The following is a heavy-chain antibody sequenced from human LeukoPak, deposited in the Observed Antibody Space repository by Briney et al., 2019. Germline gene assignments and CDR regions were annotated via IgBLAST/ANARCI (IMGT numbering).Heavy chain of an antibody. CDR2: IAGSSGYI. V-gene: IGHV3-21*01. CDR3: ARDRGAYCGGDCLLGFDY. J-gene: IGHJ4*01. Sequence: PGGSLRLSCAVSGFTFSSYTMNWVRQAPGKGLERVSSIAGSSGYISYADSVKGRFTISRDNAKKSLYLQMTSLTAEDTAVYYCARDRGAYCGGDCLLGFDYWGRGTLVTVSS. D-gene: IGHD2-21*02. CDR1: GFTFSSYT.